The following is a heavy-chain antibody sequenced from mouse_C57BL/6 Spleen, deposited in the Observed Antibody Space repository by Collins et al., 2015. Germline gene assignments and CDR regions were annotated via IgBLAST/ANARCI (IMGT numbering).Heavy chain of an antibody. CDR2: IHPNSGST. CDR3: ARYYGGSYWYFDV. J-gene: IGHJ1*03. V-gene: IGHV1-64*01. CDR1: GYTFTNYW. Sequence: QVQLQQPGAELVKPGASVKLSCKASGYTFTNYWMHWVKQRPGQGLEWIGMIHPNSGSTNYNEKFKSKATLTVDKSSSTAYMQLSSLTSEDSAVYYCARYYGGSYWYFDVWGTGTTVTVSS. D-gene: IGHD1-1*01.